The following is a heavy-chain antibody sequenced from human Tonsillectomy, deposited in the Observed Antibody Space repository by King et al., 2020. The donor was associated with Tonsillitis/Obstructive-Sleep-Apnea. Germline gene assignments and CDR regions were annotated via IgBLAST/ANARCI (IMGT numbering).Heavy chain of an antibody. J-gene: IGHJ4*02. CDR2: FGASGGTT. CDR3: AKGSHDFDY. CDR1: GFTFSTYA. Sequence: VQLVESGGGLVQPGGSLRLSCAASGFTFSTYAMSWVRQAPGKGLEWVSGFGASGGTTYYADSVRGRFTISRDNSKNTLYLQMNGLRAEDTAVYYCAKGSHDFDYWGQGTLVTVSS. V-gene: IGHV3-23*04.